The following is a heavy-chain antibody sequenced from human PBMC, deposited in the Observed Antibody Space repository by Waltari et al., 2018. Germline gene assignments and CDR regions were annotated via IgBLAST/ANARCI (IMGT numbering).Heavy chain of an antibody. CDR3: ARDTAMVNFDY. V-gene: IGHV3-23*02. J-gene: IGHJ4*02. CDR2: ISGSGGST. CDR1: GFTFSSYA. D-gene: IGHD5-18*01. Sequence: EVQLLESGGGLVQPGGSLRLSCAASGFTFSSYAMSWVRQAPGKGLEWVSAISGSGGSTYYNPSLKSRVTISVDTSKNQFSLKLSSVTAADTAVYYCARDTAMVNFDYWGQGTLVTVSS.